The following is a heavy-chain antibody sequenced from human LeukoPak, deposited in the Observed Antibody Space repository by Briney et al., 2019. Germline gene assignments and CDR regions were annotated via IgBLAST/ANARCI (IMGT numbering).Heavy chain of an antibody. D-gene: IGHD2-2*01. Sequence: GASVKVSCKASGYSFTSNYIHWVRQAPGQGLEWMGGIIPIFGTANYAQKFQGRVTITADESTSTAYMELSSLRSEDTAVYYCARDSPPIVVVPAAIFGYYYGMDVWGQGTTVTVSS. CDR3: ARDSPPIVVVPAAIFGYYYGMDV. J-gene: IGHJ6*02. CDR2: IIPIFGTA. CDR1: GYSFTSNY. V-gene: IGHV1-69*13.